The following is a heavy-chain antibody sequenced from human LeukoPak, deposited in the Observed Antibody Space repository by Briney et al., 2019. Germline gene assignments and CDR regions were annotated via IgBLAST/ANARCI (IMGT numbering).Heavy chain of an antibody. V-gene: IGHV3-7*01. CDR2: IKQDGSIQ. Sequence: PGGSQRLSCAASGFTFSSYWMSWVRQAPGKGLEWVGNIKQDGSIQYYGDSVKGRFTISRDNARNSLYLQMNSLRAEDTALYYCATSYDSSGCDWGQGTLVTVSA. CDR1: GFTFSSYW. D-gene: IGHD3-22*01. CDR3: ATSYDSSGCD. J-gene: IGHJ4*02.